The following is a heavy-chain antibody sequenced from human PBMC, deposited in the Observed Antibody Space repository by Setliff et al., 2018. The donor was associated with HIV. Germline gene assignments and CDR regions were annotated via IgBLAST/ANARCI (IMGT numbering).Heavy chain of an antibody. CDR3: ASYYGADEPSYYFDF. CDR2: IYHSGDT. Sequence: SETLSLTCAVSGGSISSTNWWNWVRQPPGKGLEWIGEIYHSGDTNYNPSLKSRVTISMDTAKNRFSLKFSSVTAADTAVYYCASYYGADEPSYYFDFWGQGTQVTVSS. CDR1: GGSISSTNW. D-gene: IGHD3-22*01. V-gene: IGHV4-4*02. J-gene: IGHJ4*02.